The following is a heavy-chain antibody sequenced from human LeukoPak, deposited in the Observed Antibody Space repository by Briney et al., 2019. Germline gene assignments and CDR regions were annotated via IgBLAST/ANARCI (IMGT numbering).Heavy chain of an antibody. CDR3: AKVGVGSSGSYISHY. J-gene: IGHJ4*02. CDR2: ISGSGGST. Sequence: GGSLRLSCAASGFTFSSYAMSWVRQAPGKGLDWVSAISGSGGSTYYADSVKGRFTISRDNSRNTLYLQMNSLRAEDTAVYYCAKVGVGSSGSYISHYWGQGTLVTVSS. CDR1: GFTFSSYA. V-gene: IGHV3-23*01. D-gene: IGHD6-19*01.